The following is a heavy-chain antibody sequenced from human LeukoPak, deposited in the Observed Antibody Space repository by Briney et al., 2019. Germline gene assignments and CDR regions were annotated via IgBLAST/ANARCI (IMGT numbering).Heavy chain of an antibody. CDR1: GGTFSSYA. Sequence: ASVKVSCKASGGTFSSYAISWVRQAPGQGLEWMGRIIPILGIANYAQKFQGRVTITADKSTSTAYMELSSLRSEDTAVYCCARDLVDYYYGMDVWGQGTTVTVSS. CDR2: IIPILGIA. V-gene: IGHV1-69*04. J-gene: IGHJ6*02. CDR3: ARDLVDYYYGMDV.